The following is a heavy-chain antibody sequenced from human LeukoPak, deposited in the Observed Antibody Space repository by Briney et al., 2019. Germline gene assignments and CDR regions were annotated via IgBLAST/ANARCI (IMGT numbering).Heavy chain of an antibody. CDR3: ARHVGYSGSYYFDY. CDR2: IYYSGST. J-gene: IGHJ4*02. V-gene: IGHV4-59*08. CDR1: GGSISSYY. Sequence: SETLSLTCTVFGGSISSYYWSWIRQPPGKGLEWIGYIYYSGSTNYNPSLKSRVTISVDTSKNQFSLKLSSVTAADTAVYYCARHVGYSGSYYFDYWGQGTLVTVSS. D-gene: IGHD1-26*01.